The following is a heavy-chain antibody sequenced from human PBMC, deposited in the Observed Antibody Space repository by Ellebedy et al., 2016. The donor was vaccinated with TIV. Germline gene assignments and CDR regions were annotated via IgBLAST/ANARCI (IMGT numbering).Heavy chain of an antibody. D-gene: IGHD4-23*01. CDR3: ARVGWGDYGGNFIWY. CDR2: TYPGDSDT. CDR1: GYSFTSYW. J-gene: IGHJ4*02. Sequence: GESLKISCKGSGYSFTSYWIGWVRQMPGKGLESMGITYPGDSDTRYSPSFPGQATISAEKSISTAYLQWSSLKASDTAMYYCARVGWGDYGGNFIWYWGQGTLVTVSS. V-gene: IGHV5-51*01.